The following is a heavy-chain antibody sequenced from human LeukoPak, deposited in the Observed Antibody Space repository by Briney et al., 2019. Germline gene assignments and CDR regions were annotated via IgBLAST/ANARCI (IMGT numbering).Heavy chain of an antibody. CDR3: VRKWNGGFDI. Sequence: GGSLRLSCAASGFAFSNYAMSWVRQAPGKGLEWVSDMSDTGAYTNYLGSVKGRFTISRDYSENMLYLQMSSLRVEDTAVYYCVRKWNGGFDIWGQGTMVTVSS. D-gene: IGHD1-1*01. V-gene: IGHV3-23*01. J-gene: IGHJ3*02. CDR2: MSDTGAYT. CDR1: GFAFSNYA.